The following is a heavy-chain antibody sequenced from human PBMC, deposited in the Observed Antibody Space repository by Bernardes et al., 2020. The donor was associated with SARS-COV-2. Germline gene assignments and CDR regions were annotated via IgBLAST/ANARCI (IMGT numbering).Heavy chain of an antibody. J-gene: IGHJ4*02. CDR1: GHSISTSSYY. Sequence: SETLSLTCKVSGHSISTSSYYWGWIRQPPGKGLEWIGTIYYSGNTNANPSLKSRVVFSADTSRNQFSLKLSSVTASDTAVYYCASLGVRGYIYGYAYWGQGILVTVSS. CDR2: IYYSGNT. V-gene: IGHV4-39*01. CDR3: ASLGVRGYIYGYAY. D-gene: IGHD5-18*01.